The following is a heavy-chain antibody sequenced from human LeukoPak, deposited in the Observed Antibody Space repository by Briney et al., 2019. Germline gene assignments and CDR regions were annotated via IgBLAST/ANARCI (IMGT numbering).Heavy chain of an antibody. CDR3: ARVLRSYCCAFDI. Sequence: GGSLRLSCAASGFIFSDYWMSRVRQAPGKGLERVAIIKQDGTEKFYVDSVKGQFTISRDDAENSLYLQMNSLRVEDTAVYYCARVLRSYCCAFDIWGQGTMVTVSS. J-gene: IGHJ3*02. CDR1: GFIFSDYW. V-gene: IGHV3-7*01. D-gene: IGHD3-16*02. CDR2: IKQDGTEK.